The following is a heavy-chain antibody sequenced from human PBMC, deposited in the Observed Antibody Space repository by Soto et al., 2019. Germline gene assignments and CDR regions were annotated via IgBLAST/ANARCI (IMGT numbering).Heavy chain of an antibody. V-gene: IGHV3-15*01. CDR3: TTDSGMSPYSFDY. J-gene: IGHJ4*02. Sequence: EVQLVESGGGFVKPGGSLRLSCATSGFTFSKAWVGWVRQAPGKGLEWVGRMMSKTDGGTTDYAAPVKGRFTISRDDSKSTLYLQMNSLKTEDTAFYYCTTDSGMSPYSFDYWGQGTLVTVSS. CDR1: GFTFSKAW. CDR2: MMSKTDGGTT. D-gene: IGHD1-26*01.